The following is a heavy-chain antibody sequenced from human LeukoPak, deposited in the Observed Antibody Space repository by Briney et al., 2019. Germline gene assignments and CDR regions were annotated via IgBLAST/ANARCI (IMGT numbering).Heavy chain of an antibody. V-gene: IGHV3-30*02. CDR1: GFTFSSSD. Sequence: GGSLRLSCAASGFTFSSSDIHWVRQAPGKGLEWVAFIRYDGSNKYYADSVKGRFTISRDNSKNTLYLQMNSLRAEDTAVYYCAQGSYSYGYGMPFDYWGQGTLVTVSS. CDR2: IRYDGSNK. D-gene: IGHD5-18*01. J-gene: IGHJ4*02. CDR3: AQGSYSYGYGMPFDY.